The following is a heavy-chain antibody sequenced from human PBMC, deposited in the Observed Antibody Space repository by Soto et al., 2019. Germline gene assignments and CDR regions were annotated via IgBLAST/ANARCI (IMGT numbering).Heavy chain of an antibody. CDR1: GYSFTSYW. CDR2: IYPGDSDT. V-gene: IGHV5-51*01. D-gene: IGHD3-9*01. J-gene: IGHJ3*02. Sequence: GESLKISCKGSGYSFTSYWIGWVRQMPGKGLEWMGIIYPGDSDTRYSPSFQGQVTISADKSISTAYLQWSSLKASDTAMYYCARQGGVQGRLVDAFDIWGQGTMVTVSS. CDR3: ARQGGVQGRLVDAFDI.